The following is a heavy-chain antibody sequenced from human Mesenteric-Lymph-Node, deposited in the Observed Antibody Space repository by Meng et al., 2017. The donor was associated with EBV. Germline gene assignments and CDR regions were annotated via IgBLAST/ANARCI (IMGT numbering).Heavy chain of an antibody. V-gene: IGHV4-4*02. CDR3: GTMVARWGAENPNDY. J-gene: IGHJ4*02. CDR1: SGSISSSHW. Sequence: QVTLQEPGPGLVKPSGTLSLTCAVSSGSISSSHWWSWVRQPPGKGLEWIGDIYHSGSTNYSPSLKSRVTMSMDTSNNQFSLRLTSVTAADTAVYYCGTMVARWGAENPNDYWGQGILVTVSS. D-gene: IGHD2-8*01. CDR2: IYHSGST.